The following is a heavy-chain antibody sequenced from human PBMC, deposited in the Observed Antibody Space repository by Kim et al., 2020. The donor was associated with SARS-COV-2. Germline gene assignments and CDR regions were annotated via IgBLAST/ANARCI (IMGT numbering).Heavy chain of an antibody. CDR2: INHSGST. CDR1: GGSFSGYY. CDR3: ASQELGYYYYGMDV. Sequence: SETLSLTCAVYGGSFSGYYWSWIRQPPGKGLEWIGEINHSGSTNYNPSLKSRVTISVDTSKNQFSLKLSSVTAADTAVYYCASQELGYYYYGMDVWGQGTTVTVSS. J-gene: IGHJ6*02. V-gene: IGHV4-34*01. D-gene: IGHD1-7*01.